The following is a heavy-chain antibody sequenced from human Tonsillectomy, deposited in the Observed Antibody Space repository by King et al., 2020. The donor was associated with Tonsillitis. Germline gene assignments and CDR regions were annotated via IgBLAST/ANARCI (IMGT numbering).Heavy chain of an antibody. CDR3: ARGWGYSGQSEAFDI. D-gene: IGHD6-25*01. Sequence: VQLQQWGAGLLKPSETLSLTCAVYGGSFSGYYWNWIRQPPGKGLEWIGEINHSGSTTYNPSLKSRVTISVDTSKNQFSLNLSSVTAADTAVYYCARGWGYSGQSEAFDIWGQGTTVTVSS. CDR1: GGSFSGYY. V-gene: IGHV4-34*01. J-gene: IGHJ3*02. CDR2: INHSGST.